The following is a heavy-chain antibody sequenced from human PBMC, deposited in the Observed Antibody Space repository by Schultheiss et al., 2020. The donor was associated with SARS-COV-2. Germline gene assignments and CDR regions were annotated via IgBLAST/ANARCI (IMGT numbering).Heavy chain of an antibody. CDR1: GFTFSNAW. V-gene: IGHV3-23*01. CDR3: ATGEEGLLDY. J-gene: IGHJ4*02. D-gene: IGHD2-15*01. Sequence: GGSLRLSCAASGFTFSNAWMSWVRQAPGKGLEWVSGIGGSDGNTYYADSVKGRFTISRDNSKNTLYLQMNSLRAEDTAVYYCATGEEGLLDYWGQGTLVTVSS. CDR2: IGGSDGNT.